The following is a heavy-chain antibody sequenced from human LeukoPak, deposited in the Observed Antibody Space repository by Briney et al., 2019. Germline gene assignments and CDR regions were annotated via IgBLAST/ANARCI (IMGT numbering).Heavy chain of an antibody. CDR3: ARDLMLGPPANYYYGMDV. Sequence: PSETLSLTCTVSGGSISSGGYYWSWIRQHPGKGLEWIGYIYYSGSTYYNPSLKSRVTISVDTSKNQFSLKLSSVTAADTAVYYCARDLMLGPPANYYYGMDVWGQGTTVTVSS. V-gene: IGHV4-31*03. CDR1: GGSISSGGYY. J-gene: IGHJ6*02. D-gene: IGHD2-8*01. CDR2: IYYSGST.